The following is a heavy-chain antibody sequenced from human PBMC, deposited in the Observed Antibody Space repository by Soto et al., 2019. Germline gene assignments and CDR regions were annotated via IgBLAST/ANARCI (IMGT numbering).Heavy chain of an antibody. D-gene: IGHD2-2*02. CDR2: IYHSGNT. J-gene: IGHJ4*02. Sequence: PSETLSLTCTVSGGSITTGGSYWSWIRQHPGKGLEWIGNIYHSGNTYYNPSLKSRLTISVDTSKNHFSRMVDSVTAADTAVYYCARARFQVLYGKPYFDSWGQGTLVTSPQ. V-gene: IGHV4-31*03. CDR3: ARARFQVLYGKPYFDS. CDR1: GGSITTGGSY.